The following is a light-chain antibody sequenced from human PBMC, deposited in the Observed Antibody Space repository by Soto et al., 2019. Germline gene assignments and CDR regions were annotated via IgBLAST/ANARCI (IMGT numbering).Light chain of an antibody. Sequence: VSPAEQPHNTHSASQSVSSNLAWYQQKPGQAPRLLIYGASTRATGIPARFSGSGSGTEFTLTISSLQSEDFAVYSCQQYPNWPPSTFGQGTLLEIK. J-gene: IGKJ5*01. V-gene: IGKV3-15*01. CDR3: QQYPNWPPST. CDR2: GAS. CDR1: QSVSSN.